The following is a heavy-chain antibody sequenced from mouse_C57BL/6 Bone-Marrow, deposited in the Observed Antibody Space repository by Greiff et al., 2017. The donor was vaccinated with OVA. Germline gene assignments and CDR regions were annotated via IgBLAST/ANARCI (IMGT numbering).Heavy chain of an antibody. V-gene: IGHV1-53*01. D-gene: IGHD1-1*01. Sequence: QVQLQQPGTDLVKPGASVKLSCKASGYTFTSYWLHWVKQRPGQGLEWIGNINPSNGGTNYNEKFKSKATLTEDKSSSTAYMQLSSLTSEDSAVYDGERDYYGSSYGLGDYFDYWGQGTTLTVSS. J-gene: IGHJ2*01. CDR1: GYTFTSYW. CDR2: INPSNGGT. CDR3: ERDYYGSSYGLGDYFDY.